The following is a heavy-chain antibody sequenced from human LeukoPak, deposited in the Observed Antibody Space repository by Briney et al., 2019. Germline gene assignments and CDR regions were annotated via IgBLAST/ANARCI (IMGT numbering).Heavy chain of an antibody. CDR2: INPGGGST. CDR3: ARGLGGSGSYFLTFDY. J-gene: IGHJ4*02. V-gene: IGHV1-46*01. D-gene: IGHD1-26*01. CDR1: GYTFTSYY. Sequence: ASVKVSCKPSGYTFTSYYIHWVRQAPGQGLEWMGIINPGGGSTTYAQKFQVRVTMTSDTSTSTVYMELSSLRSDDTAVYYCARGLGGSGSYFLTFDYWGQGTLVTVSS.